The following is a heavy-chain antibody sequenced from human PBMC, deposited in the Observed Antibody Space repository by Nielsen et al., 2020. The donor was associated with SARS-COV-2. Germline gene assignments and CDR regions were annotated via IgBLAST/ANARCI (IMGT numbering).Heavy chain of an antibody. CDR3: ATDSPFGVVIYALAH. J-gene: IGHJ4*02. Sequence: ASVKVSCKVPGDTLTQLSTHWVRQAPGKGLEWMGEFDPQDGEATYAQKFQGRVTMTEDTSIDTAYLELSSLRSDDTAVYYCATDSPFGVVIYALAHWGQGTLVTVSS. V-gene: IGHV1-24*01. CDR1: GDTLTQLS. CDR2: FDPQDGEA. D-gene: IGHD3-3*01.